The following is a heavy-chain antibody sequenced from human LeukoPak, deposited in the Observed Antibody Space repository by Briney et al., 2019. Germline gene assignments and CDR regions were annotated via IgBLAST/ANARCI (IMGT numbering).Heavy chain of an antibody. CDR3: ARDHPLSSTSGFDY. D-gene: IGHD2-2*01. CDR1: GYTFTSYG. CDR2: INPNSGGT. J-gene: IGHJ4*02. Sequence: ASVKVSCKASGYTFTSYGISWVRQAPGQGLEWMGWINPNSGGTNYAQKFQGRVTMTRDTSISTAYMELSRLRSDDTAVYYCARDHPLSSTSGFDYWGQGTLVTVSS. V-gene: IGHV1-2*02.